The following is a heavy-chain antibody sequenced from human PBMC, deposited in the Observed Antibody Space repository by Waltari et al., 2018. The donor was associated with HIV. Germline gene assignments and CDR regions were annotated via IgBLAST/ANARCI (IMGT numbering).Heavy chain of an antibody. CDR1: GYTFTGYH. CDR2: SNPNSGGT. J-gene: IGHJ6*02. V-gene: IGHV1-2*06. Sequence: QVQLVQSGAEVKKPGASVKVTCKASGYTFTGYHMPWVRQAPGQGLEWMGRSNPNSGGTNYAQKFQGRVTMTRDTSISTAYMELSRLRSDDTAVYYCARGPVWTPYYYYGMDVWGQGTTVTVSS. CDR3: ARGPVWTPYYYYGMDV. D-gene: IGHD1-1*01.